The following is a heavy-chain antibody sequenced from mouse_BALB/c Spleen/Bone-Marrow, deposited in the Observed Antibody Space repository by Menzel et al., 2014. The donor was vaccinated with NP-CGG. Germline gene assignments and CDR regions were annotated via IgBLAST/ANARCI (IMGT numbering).Heavy chain of an antibody. V-gene: IGHV14-3*02. CDR2: IDPANGNT. J-gene: IGHJ3*01. CDR1: GFNIKDTY. Sequence: EVQLQQSGAELVKPGASVKLSCTASGFNIKDTYMHWVKQRPEQGLEWIGRIDPANGNTKYDPKFQGKATITTDTSSNTAYLQLRSLTSEDTAVYCCARYDYRYSWFAYWGQGTLVTVSA. CDR3: ARYDYRYSWFAY. D-gene: IGHD2-14*01.